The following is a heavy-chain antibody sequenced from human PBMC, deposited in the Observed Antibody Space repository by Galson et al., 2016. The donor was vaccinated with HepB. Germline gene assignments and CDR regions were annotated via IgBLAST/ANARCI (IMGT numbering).Heavy chain of an antibody. CDR1: GFSISTSGMA. J-gene: IGHJ3*01. V-gene: IGHV2-5*02. Sequence: PALVKPTQTLTLTCDVSGFSISTSGMAVAWNRQPPGEALEWFALIYWDDDKRYRPSLTNRITMNRDTSKNQVVLTMTDTDPTDTATYYCAHYRSGWFSVGPDAFDVWGRGTRVTVSS. D-gene: IGHD6-25*01. CDR2: IYWDDDK. CDR3: AHYRSGWFSVGPDAFDV.